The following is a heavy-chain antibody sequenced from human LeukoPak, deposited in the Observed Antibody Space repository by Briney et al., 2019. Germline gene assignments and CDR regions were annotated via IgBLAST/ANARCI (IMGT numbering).Heavy chain of an antibody. CDR3: ARGRARLRFMGHGAFDI. Sequence: SETLSLTCTVSGGSISSYYWSWIRQPPGKGLEWIGNIYYSGSTNYNPSLKSRVTISVDTSKNQFSLKLSSVTAADTAVYYCARGRARLRFMGHGAFDIWGQGTMVTVSS. CDR2: IYYSGST. V-gene: IGHV4-59*01. J-gene: IGHJ3*02. D-gene: IGHD5-12*01. CDR1: GGSISSYY.